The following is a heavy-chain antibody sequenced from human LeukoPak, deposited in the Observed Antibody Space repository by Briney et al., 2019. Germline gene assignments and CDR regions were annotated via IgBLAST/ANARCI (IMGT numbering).Heavy chain of an antibody. CDR2: ISAYNGNT. Sequence: ASVKVSCKASGYTFTSYGISWVRQAPGQGLEWMGWISAYNGNTNYAQKLQGRVTMTTDTFTRTAYMELRSLRSDDTAVYYCARVYLGYCSGGSCPNWFDPWGQGTLVTVSS. V-gene: IGHV1-18*01. J-gene: IGHJ5*02. CDR1: GYTFTSYG. CDR3: ARVYLGYCSGGSCPNWFDP. D-gene: IGHD2-15*01.